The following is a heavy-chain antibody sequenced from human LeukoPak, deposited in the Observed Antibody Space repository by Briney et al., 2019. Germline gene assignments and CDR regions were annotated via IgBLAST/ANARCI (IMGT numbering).Heavy chain of an antibody. V-gene: IGHV6-1*01. CDR3: AREVFKYGRFYFDY. J-gene: IGHJ4*02. Sequence: SQTLSLTYGISGDSVPSNTGAWNWIRQSPSRGLEWLGKTYYRSKWNNDYAVSVKDRITINPDTSKDQFSLLLNSVTPEDTAVYYCAREVFKYGRFYFDYWGQGNPVTVSS. D-gene: IGHD1-14*01. CDR1: GDSVPSNTGA. CDR2: TYYRSKWNN.